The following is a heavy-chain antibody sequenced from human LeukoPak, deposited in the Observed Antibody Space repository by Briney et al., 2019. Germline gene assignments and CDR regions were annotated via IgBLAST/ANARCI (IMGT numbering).Heavy chain of an antibody. Sequence: SETLSLTCTVSGGSISSSSYYWGWIRQPPDKGLEWIGSIYYSGSTYYNPSLKSRVTISVDTSKNQLSLKLSSVTAADTAVYYCARLGSGWYYFDYWGQGTLVTVSS. V-gene: IGHV4-39*01. CDR3: ARLGSGWYYFDY. CDR1: GGSISSSSYY. D-gene: IGHD6-19*01. J-gene: IGHJ4*02. CDR2: IYYSGST.